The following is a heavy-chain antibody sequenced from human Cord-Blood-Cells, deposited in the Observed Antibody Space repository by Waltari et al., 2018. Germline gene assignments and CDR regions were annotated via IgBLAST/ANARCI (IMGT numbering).Heavy chain of an antibody. CDR1: GFTFSSSG. D-gene: IGHD6-13*01. V-gene: IGHV3-33*01. CDR3: ARDRSWGRDAFDI. J-gene: IGHJ3*02. Sequence: QVQLVESGGGVVQPGRSLRLSCAASGFTFSSSGMHWVRQAPGKGLEWVAVIWYDESNKYYADSVKGRFTISRDNSKNTLYLQMNSLRAEDTAVYYCARDRSWGRDAFDIWGQGTMVTVSS. CDR2: IWYDESNK.